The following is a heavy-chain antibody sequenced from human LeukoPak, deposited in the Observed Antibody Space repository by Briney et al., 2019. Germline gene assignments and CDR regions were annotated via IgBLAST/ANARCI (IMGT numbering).Heavy chain of an antibody. CDR3: ARGNYDFWSGYYPSDY. Sequence: SETLSLTCAVYGGSFSGYYWSWIRQPPGKGLEWIGEINHSGSTNYNPSLKSRVTISVDTSKNQFSLKLSSVTAADTAAYYCARGNYDFWSGYYPSDYWGQGTLVTVSS. CDR2: INHSGST. D-gene: IGHD3-3*01. V-gene: IGHV4-34*01. J-gene: IGHJ4*02. CDR1: GGSFSGYY.